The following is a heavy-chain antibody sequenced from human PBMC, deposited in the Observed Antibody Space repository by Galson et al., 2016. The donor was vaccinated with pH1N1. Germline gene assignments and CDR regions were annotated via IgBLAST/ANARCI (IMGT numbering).Heavy chain of an antibody. D-gene: IGHD1/OR15-1a*01. J-gene: IGHJ4*02. CDR1: GYTFSDYY. CDR2: INPSTGGT. CDR3: AIQKQNYFDF. V-gene: IGHV1-2*07. Sequence: SVKVSCKASGYTFSDYYIHWVRQAPGQGLEWMGWINPSTGGTKFGHNFEERVTLTRDTSINTASMELSSLKADDTAIYYCAIQKQNYFDFWGQGTLVPVSS.